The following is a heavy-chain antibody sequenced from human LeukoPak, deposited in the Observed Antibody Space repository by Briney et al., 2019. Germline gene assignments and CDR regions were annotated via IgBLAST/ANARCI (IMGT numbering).Heavy chain of an antibody. Sequence: SKTLSLTCTVSGGSISSGGYYWSWIRQHPGKGLEWIGYIYYSGSTNYNPSLKSRVTISVDTSKNQFSLKLSSVTAADTAVYYCARTYSSSWPYYGMDVWGQGTTVTVSS. D-gene: IGHD6-13*01. CDR1: GGSISSGGYY. CDR3: ARTYSSSWPYYGMDV. V-gene: IGHV4-61*08. J-gene: IGHJ6*02. CDR2: IYYSGST.